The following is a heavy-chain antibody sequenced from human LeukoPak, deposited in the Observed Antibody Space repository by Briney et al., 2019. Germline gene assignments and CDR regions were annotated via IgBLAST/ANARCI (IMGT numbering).Heavy chain of an antibody. CDR2: IYYSGGI. J-gene: IGHJ3*02. CDR1: GYSISTSNY. D-gene: IGHD4-17*01. CDR3: ARKATTGPTKAAFDI. Sequence: PSETLSLTCAVSGYSISTSNYWAWTRQPPGRGLEWIGHIYYSGGIYYNPSLKSRVTMSVDTSRNQFSLKLSSVTAVDTAVYYCARKATTGPTKAAFDIWGQGTMVTVST. V-gene: IGHV4-28*05.